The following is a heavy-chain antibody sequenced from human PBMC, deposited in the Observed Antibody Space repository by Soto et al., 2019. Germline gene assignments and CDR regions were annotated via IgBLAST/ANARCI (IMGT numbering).Heavy chain of an antibody. D-gene: IGHD2-21*02. CDR2: IIPIFGTP. Sequence: QVQLVQSGAEVRKPGSSVKVSCKASGGTFSRHAISWVRQAPGQGLEWMGGIIPIFGTPNYAQKFQGRVTITAVESTSTAYMELSSLRSEDTAVYYCASGNCGGDCYGLDYWGQGTLVTVSS. CDR3: ASGNCGGDCYGLDY. V-gene: IGHV1-69*01. CDR1: GGTFSRHA. J-gene: IGHJ4*02.